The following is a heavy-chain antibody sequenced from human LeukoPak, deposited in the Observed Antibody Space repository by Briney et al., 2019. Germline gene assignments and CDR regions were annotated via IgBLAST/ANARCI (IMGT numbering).Heavy chain of an antibody. CDR3: ARRNSGYQDLDF. CDR1: GYTFTRYY. D-gene: IGHD5-12*01. Sequence: GASVKVSCKASGYTFTRYYMHWVRQAPGQGLECMGIINPSAGSTSYAQKFQGRVTMTRDTSTSTVYMELSSLKSDDTAVYYCARRNSGYQDLDFWGQGTLVTVSS. V-gene: IGHV1-46*01. J-gene: IGHJ4*02. CDR2: INPSAGST.